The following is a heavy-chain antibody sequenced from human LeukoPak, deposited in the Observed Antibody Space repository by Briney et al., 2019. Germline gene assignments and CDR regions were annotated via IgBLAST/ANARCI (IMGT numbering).Heavy chain of an antibody. CDR3: ARDVSYDSSGDAFDI. D-gene: IGHD3-22*01. CDR2: VSTAGSFI. Sequence: GGSLRLSCAASGFAFGTYSMNWVRQAPGKGLEWVSSVSTAGSFIYYADSVKGRFTISRDNAQNSLFLQVRSLRADDTAVYYCARDVSYDSSGDAFDIWGQGTMVTVSS. V-gene: IGHV3-21*01. CDR1: GFAFGTYS. J-gene: IGHJ3*02.